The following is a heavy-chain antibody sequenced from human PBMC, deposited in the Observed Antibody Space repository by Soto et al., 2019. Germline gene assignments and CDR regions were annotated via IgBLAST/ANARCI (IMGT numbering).Heavy chain of an antibody. D-gene: IGHD2-15*01. J-gene: IGHJ3*02. V-gene: IGHV4-59*08. CDR1: GGSISSYY. Sequence: SETLSLTCTVSGGSISSYYWSWIRQPPGKGLEWIGYIYYSGSTNYNPSLKSRVTMAVDTSKNQFSLKLSSVTAADTAVYYCSGHCSGGSCYYAFDIWGQGTMVTVSS. CDR3: SGHCSGGSCYYAFDI. CDR2: IYYSGST.